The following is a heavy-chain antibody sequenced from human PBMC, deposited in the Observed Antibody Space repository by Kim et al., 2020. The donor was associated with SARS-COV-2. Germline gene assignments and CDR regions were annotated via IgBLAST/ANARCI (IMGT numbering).Heavy chain of an antibody. J-gene: IGHJ4*02. CDR1: GFSFSDNY. CDR3: VKGHRVLDS. V-gene: IGHV3-72*01. Sequence: GGSLRLSCVASGFSFSDNYMDWVRPAPGKGLEWVGRIRNKPNSYTTEYAPSVKGRFTVSRDDSKNSLYLQMDSLKPEDTAMYYCVKGHRVLDSWGQGTLVTVSS. CDR2: IRNKPNSYTT.